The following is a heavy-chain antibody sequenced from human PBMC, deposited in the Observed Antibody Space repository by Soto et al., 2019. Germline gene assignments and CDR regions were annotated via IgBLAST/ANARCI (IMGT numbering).Heavy chain of an antibody. D-gene: IGHD4-17*01. Sequence: SETLSLTCSVSGGSVSDKTYYRSWIRQPPGKRLEWIGYVYYSGTTNYNPSLKSRVTISVDLSKNRFSLRLSSVTTADTALYYCARTTAVPNTLRSRYFVDYWGQGTLVTVSS. V-gene: IGHV4-61*01. CDR2: VYYSGTT. J-gene: IGHJ4*02. CDR1: GGSVSDKTYY. CDR3: ARTTAVPNTLRSRYFVDY.